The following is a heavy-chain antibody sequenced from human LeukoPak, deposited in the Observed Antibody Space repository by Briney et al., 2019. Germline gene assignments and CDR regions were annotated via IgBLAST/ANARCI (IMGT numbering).Heavy chain of an antibody. CDR2: MNPNSGNT. J-gene: IGHJ4*02. CDR1: GYTFTSYD. D-gene: IGHD1-26*01. CDR3: ARGGWELLVLGDYFDY. Sequence: ASVKVSCKASGYTFTSYDINWVRQATGQGLEWMGWMNPNSGNTGYAQKFQGRVTMTRNTSISTAYMELSSLRSEDTAVCYCARGGWELLVLGDYFDYWGQGTLVTVSS. V-gene: IGHV1-8*01.